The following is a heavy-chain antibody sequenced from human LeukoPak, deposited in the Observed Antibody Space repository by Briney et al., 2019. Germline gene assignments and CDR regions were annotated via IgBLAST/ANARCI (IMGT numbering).Heavy chain of an antibody. V-gene: IGHV3-74*01. Sequence: PGGSLRLSCAASGFTFSSYWMHWVRQAPGKGLVWVSRINSDGSSTSYADSVKGRFTISRDNSKNTLYLQMNSLRAEDTAVYYCALPGRGYSYGPLGYWGQGTLVTVSS. CDR2: INSDGSST. CDR3: ALPGRGYSYGPLGY. D-gene: IGHD5-18*01. CDR1: GFTFSSYW. J-gene: IGHJ4*02.